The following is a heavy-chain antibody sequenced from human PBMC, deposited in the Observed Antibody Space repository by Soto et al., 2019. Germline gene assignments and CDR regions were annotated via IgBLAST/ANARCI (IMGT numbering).Heavy chain of an antibody. CDR3: ARHEDFWSGPYEGPCWFDP. V-gene: IGHV4-59*08. CDR2: IYYSGST. J-gene: IGHJ5*02. D-gene: IGHD3-3*01. Sequence: SETLSLTCTVSGGSISSYYWSWIRQPPGKGLGWIGYIYYSGSTNYNPSLKSRVTISVDTSKNQFSLKLSSVTAADTAVYYCARHEDFWSGPYEGPCWFDPWGQGTLVTVSS. CDR1: GGSISSYY.